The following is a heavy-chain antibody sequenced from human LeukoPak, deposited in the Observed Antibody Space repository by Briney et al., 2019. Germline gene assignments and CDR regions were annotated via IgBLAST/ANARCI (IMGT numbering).Heavy chain of an antibody. V-gene: IGHV1-18*01. Sequence: ASVKVSCKASGYTFTSYGISWVRQAPGQGLEWMGWISAYNGNTNYAQKLQGRVTMTTDTSISTAYMELSRLRSDDTAVYYCARGSTARYYYDRSGYYRGAVDYWGQGTLVTVSS. J-gene: IGHJ4*02. CDR2: ISAYNGNT. CDR1: GYTFTSYG. CDR3: ARGSTARYYYDRSGYYRGAVDY. D-gene: IGHD3-22*01.